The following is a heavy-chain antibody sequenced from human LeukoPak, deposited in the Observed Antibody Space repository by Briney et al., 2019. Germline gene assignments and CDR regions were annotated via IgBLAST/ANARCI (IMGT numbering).Heavy chain of an antibody. J-gene: IGHJ4*02. CDR3: VSIPGD. CDR2: INSDGSST. V-gene: IGHV3-74*01. CDR1: GFTFSSYW. Sequence: GGSLRLSCAASGFTFSSYWMHWGRHAPGKGLVWVARINSDGSSTSYADSVNGPFPISSHNANTTLYLQMNTLRAEDTAVYYCVSIPGDWGQGILVTVSS. D-gene: IGHD7-27*01.